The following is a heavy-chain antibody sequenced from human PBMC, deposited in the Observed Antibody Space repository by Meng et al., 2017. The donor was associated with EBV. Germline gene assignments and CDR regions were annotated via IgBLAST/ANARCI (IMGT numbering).Heavy chain of an antibody. CDR2: IYYSGST. D-gene: IGHD1-20*01. CDR1: GGSISSSSYY. CDR3: ASGDNWNDGDYFDY. Sequence: QLQLPESGPGLVKPSEALSLPCTXSGGSISSSSYYWGWIRQPPGKGLEWIGSIYYSGSTYYNPSLKSRVTISVDTSKNQFSLKLSSVTAADTAVYYCASGDNWNDGDYFDYWGQGTLVTVSS. V-gene: IGHV4-39*01. J-gene: IGHJ4*02.